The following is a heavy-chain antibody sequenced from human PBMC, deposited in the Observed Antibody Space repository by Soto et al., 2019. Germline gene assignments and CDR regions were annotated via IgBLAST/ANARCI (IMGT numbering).Heavy chain of an antibody. D-gene: IGHD3-10*01. V-gene: IGHV3-7*01. CDR3: ARVLYYSGSGTGWDYYYYTDF. J-gene: IGHJ6*03. CDR1: GFTFSSYW. Sequence: EVQLVESGGGLVQPGGSLRLSCAASGFTFSSYWMSWVRQAPGKGLEWVANIKQDGSEKYYVDSVKGRFTISRDNAKNSLYLQMNSLRAEDTAVYYCARVLYYSGSGTGWDYYYYTDFWGKGTTATVSS. CDR2: IKQDGSEK.